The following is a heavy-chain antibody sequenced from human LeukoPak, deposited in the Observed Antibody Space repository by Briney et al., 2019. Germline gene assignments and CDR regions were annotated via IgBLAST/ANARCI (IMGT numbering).Heavy chain of an antibody. V-gene: IGHV4-39*07. J-gene: IGHJ3*02. CDR2: MYNSGTT. CDR3: ARVRRYDVFDI. CDR1: GGSISSSSFY. Sequence: SETLSLTCTVSGGSISSSSFYWGWIRQPPGKGLEWIGSMYNSGTTYSNPSLKSRLTISVDTSKNQFSLKVSSVTAADTAVYYCARVRRYDVFDIWGQGTMVTVSP.